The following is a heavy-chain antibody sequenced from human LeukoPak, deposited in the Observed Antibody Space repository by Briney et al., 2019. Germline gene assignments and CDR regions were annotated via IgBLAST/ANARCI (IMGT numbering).Heavy chain of an antibody. CDR2: IYPGDSDT. Sequence: GESLKISCKGSGYSFTSYWIGWVRQMPGKGLEWMGIIYPGDSDTRYSPSFQGQVTISADKSISTAYLQWSSLKASDTAMYYCARQILAAARDYYYYYMDVWGKGTTVTVSS. J-gene: IGHJ6*03. CDR3: ARQILAAARDYYYYYMDV. CDR1: GYSFTSYW. D-gene: IGHD6-13*01. V-gene: IGHV5-51*01.